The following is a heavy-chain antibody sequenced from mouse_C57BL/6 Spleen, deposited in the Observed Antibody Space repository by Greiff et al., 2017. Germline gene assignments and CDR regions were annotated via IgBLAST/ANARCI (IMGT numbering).Heavy chain of an antibody. CDR1: GYTFTGYW. V-gene: IGHV1-9*01. Sequence: VQGVESGAELMKPGASVKLSCKATGYTFTGYWMEWVKQRPGHGLEWIGEILPGGGSTNYNEKFKGKATFTADTSSNTAYMQLSSLTTEDSAIYDCARTALYGSIYFDYWGQGTTLTVSS. CDR2: ILPGGGST. J-gene: IGHJ2*01. CDR3: ARTALYGSIYFDY. D-gene: IGHD1-1*01.